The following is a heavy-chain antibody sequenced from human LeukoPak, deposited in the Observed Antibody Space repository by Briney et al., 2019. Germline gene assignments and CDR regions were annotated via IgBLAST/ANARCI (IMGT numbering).Heavy chain of an antibody. V-gene: IGHV3-23*01. CDR1: GFTFSRYA. CDR3: AKDRGDYHDSGGFDY. D-gene: IGHD3-22*01. J-gene: IGHJ4*02. CDR2: ISGSDSRT. Sequence: GGSLRLSCAASGFTFSRYAMTWVRQAPGKGLEWVSVISGSDSRTDYADSVKGRLTISRDNSKNTLYLETNSLRAEDTAVYYCAKDRGDYHDSGGFDYWGQGTLVTVSS.